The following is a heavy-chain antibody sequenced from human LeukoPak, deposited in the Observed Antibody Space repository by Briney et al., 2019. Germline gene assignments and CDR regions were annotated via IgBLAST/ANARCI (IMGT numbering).Heavy chain of an antibody. CDR3: ARVPRNYYDSGGYRVDVFDI. CDR1: GGSISDFY. D-gene: IGHD3-22*01. V-gene: IGHV4-4*07. CDR2: LYTSGSS. J-gene: IGHJ3*02. Sequence: PSETLSLTCTVSGGSISDFYWSWIRQPAGKGLEWIGHLYTSGSSNYNPSLKSRVTVSLDTSMNQFTLRLGSVTAADTAVYYCARVPRNYYDSGGYRVDVFDIWGQGTMVTVSS.